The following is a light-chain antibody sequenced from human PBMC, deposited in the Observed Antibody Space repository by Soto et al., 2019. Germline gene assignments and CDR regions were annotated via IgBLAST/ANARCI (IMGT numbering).Light chain of an antibody. CDR3: SSHNPIGTLQI. V-gene: IGLV2-14*01. CDR2: AVS. Sequence: QSVLTQPASVSGSPGQSITISCTGTSSDFAVYNYVSWYQVHPGKAPKLMIYAVSTRTSGVSNRFSGSKSGNTASLTISGLQAEDEADYYCSSHNPIGTLQIFGPGTKVTV. CDR1: SSDFAVYNY. J-gene: IGLJ1*01.